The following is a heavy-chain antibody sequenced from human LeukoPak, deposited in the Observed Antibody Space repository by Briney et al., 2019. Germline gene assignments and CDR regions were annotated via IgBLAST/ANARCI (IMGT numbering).Heavy chain of an antibody. V-gene: IGHV1-8*01. J-gene: IGHJ5*02. CDR2: MNPNSGNT. Sequence: ASVKVSCKASGYTFTSYDINWVRQATGQGPEWMGWMNPNSGNTGYAQKFQGRVTMTRNTSISTAYMELSSLRSEDTAVYYCARESGELELVNWFDPWGQGTLVTVSS. CDR1: GYTFTSYD. CDR3: ARESGELELVNWFDP. D-gene: IGHD3-10*01.